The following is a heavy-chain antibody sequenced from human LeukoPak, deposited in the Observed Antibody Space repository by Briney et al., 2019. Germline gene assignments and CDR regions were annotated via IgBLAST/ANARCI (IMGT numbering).Heavy chain of an antibody. CDR3: ARADYYDSRCWFDP. CDR1: GGSFSSGDYY. CDR2: IYYSGST. J-gene: IGHJ5*02. D-gene: IGHD3-22*01. Sequence: SQTLSLTCTVSGGSFSSGDYYWSWIRRPPGKGREWIGYIYYSGSTYYNPSLKSRLTISVDTSKNQFSLKPSSVTAADTAVYYCARADYYDSRCWFDPWGQGTLVTVSS. V-gene: IGHV4-30-4*01.